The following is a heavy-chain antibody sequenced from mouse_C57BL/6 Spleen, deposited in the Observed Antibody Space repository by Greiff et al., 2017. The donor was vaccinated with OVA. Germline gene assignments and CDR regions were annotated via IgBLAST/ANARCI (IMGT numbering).Heavy chain of an antibody. CDR1: GYTFTSSW. J-gene: IGHJ2*01. CDR3: ARRGYFDY. V-gene: IGHV1-55*01. Sequence: QVQLQQSGAELVKPGASVKMSCKASGYTFTSSWIPWVKQRPGQGLEWIGDIYPGSGSTNYNEKFKGKATLTVDTSSSTAYMQLSSLTSEDSAVYYCARRGYFDYWGQGTTLTVSS. CDR2: IYPGSGST.